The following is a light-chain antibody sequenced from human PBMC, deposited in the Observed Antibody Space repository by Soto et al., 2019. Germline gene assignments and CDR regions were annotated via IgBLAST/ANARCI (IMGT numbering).Light chain of an antibody. J-gene: IGKJ1*01. CDR2: AAS. Sequence: DILMTQSPSSLSASVGDRVTITCRASQSISSYLNWYQQKPGKAPKLLIYAASSLQSGVPSRFSGSGSGTDFTLTISSLQPEDFATYYCQQSYSTRWTFGRGTKVEIK. CDR3: QQSYSTRWT. V-gene: IGKV1-39*01. CDR1: QSISSY.